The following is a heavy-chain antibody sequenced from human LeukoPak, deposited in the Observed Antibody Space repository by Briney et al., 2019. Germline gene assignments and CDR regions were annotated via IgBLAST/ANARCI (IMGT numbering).Heavy chain of an antibody. CDR2: ISWDGGST. J-gene: IGHJ6*03. CDR3: AKDIRFGELFPDYYYYYMDV. D-gene: IGHD3-10*01. V-gene: IGHV3-43*01. Sequence: GGSLRLSCAASGFTFDDYTMHWVRQAPGKGLEWVSLISWDGGSTYYADSVKGRFTISRDNSKNSLYLQMNSLRTEDTALYYCAKDIRFGELFPDYYYYYMDVWGKGTTVTISS. CDR1: GFTFDDYT.